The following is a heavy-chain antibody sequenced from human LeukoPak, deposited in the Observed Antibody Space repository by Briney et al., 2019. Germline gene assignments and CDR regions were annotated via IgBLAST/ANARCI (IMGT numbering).Heavy chain of an antibody. V-gene: IGHV4-59*10. CDR2: IYTSGST. Sequence: PSETLSLTCAVYGGSFSGYYWSWIRQPAGKGLEWIGRIYTSGSTNYNPSLKSRVTMSVDASKNQFSLKLTSVTAADTAVYYCARFCYGDYCFDYWGQGTLVTVSS. J-gene: IGHJ4*02. CDR3: ARFCYGDYCFDY. D-gene: IGHD4-17*01. CDR1: GGSFSGYY.